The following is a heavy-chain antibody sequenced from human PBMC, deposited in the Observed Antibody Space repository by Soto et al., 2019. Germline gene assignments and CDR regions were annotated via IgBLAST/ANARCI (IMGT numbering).Heavy chain of an antibody. CDR3: ARDFYPGIAAAGTSAIDY. V-gene: IGHV4-39*02. Sequence: SETLSLTCTVSGGSISSSSYYWGWIRQPPGKGLEWIGSIYYSGSTYYNPSLKSRVTISVDTSKNQFSLKLSPVTAADTAVYYCARDFYPGIAAAGTSAIDYWGQGTLVTVSS. CDR2: IYYSGST. D-gene: IGHD6-13*01. CDR1: GGSISSSSYY. J-gene: IGHJ4*02.